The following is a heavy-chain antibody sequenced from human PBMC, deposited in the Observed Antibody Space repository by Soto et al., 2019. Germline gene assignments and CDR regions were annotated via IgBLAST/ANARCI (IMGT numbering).Heavy chain of an antibody. Sequence: GASVKVSCKVSGYTLTELSMHWVRQAPGKGLEWMGGFDPEDGETIYAQKFQGRVTMTEDTSTDTAYMELSSLRSEDTAVYYCVRPRPSGENYGMDVWGQGTTVTVSS. D-gene: IGHD3-16*01. CDR3: VRPRPSGENYGMDV. CDR1: GYTLTELS. CDR2: FDPEDGET. V-gene: IGHV1-24*01. J-gene: IGHJ6*02.